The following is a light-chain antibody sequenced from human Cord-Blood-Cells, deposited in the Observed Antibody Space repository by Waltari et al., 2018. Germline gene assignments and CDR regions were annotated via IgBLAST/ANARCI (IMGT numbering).Light chain of an antibody. V-gene: IGLV2-11*01. CDR2: DVS. J-gene: IGLJ2*01. CDR3: CSYAGSYTVV. CDR1: SSDVGGYNY. Sequence: QSALTQPRSVSGSPGPSVTISCTGTSSDVGGYNYVSWYQQHPGKAPKRMIYDVSKRPSGVPDRFSGSKSGNTASLTISGLQAEDEADYYCCSYAGSYTVVFGGGTKLTVL.